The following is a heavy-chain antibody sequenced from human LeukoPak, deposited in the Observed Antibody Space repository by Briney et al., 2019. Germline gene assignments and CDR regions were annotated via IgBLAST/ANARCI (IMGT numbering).Heavy chain of an antibody. CDR1: GFTFGDYA. V-gene: IGHV3-49*03. CDR2: IRSKAYGGTT. Sequence: GGSLRLSCTASGFTFGDYAMSWFRQAPGKGLEWVGFIRSKAYGGTTEYAASVKGRFTISRDDSKSIAYLQMNSLKTEDTAVYYCTRGHYYDSSGYYSYWGQGTLVTVSS. J-gene: IGHJ4*02. D-gene: IGHD3-22*01. CDR3: TRGHYYDSSGYYSY.